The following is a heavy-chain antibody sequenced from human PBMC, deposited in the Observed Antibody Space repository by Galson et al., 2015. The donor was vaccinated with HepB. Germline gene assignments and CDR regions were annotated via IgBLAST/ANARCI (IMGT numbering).Heavy chain of an antibody. J-gene: IGHJ4*02. V-gene: IGHV1-2*06. CDR1: GYTFNGYH. CDR3: VRGKYYYDSSGYFAY. Sequence: SVKVSCKASGYTFNGYHMHWVRQAPGQGLEWMGRINPNSGATNYAQKFQGRVSMTRDSSISTAYMELTRLRSDDTAVYYCVRGKYYYDSSGYFAYWGQGTLVTISS. CDR2: INPNSGAT. D-gene: IGHD3-22*01.